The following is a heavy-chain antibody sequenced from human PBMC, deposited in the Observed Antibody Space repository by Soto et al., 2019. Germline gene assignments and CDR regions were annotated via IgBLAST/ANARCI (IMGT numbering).Heavy chain of an antibody. J-gene: IGHJ4*02. Sequence: QVQLQESGPGLVKPSETLSLTCSVSGGSISGSYWSWIRQSPGKGLEWPGYVYYTGSTNYSPSLRSRVSISVDTSKNEFSLRLSSVTAADTAVYFCARSVAVPGAHIDYWGQGTQVTVSS. V-gene: IGHV4-59*01. CDR2: VYYTGST. CDR3: ARSVAVPGAHIDY. D-gene: IGHD6-19*01. CDR1: GGSISGSY.